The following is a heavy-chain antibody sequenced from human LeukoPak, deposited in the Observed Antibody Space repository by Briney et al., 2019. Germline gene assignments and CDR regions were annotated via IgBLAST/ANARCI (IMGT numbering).Heavy chain of an antibody. J-gene: IGHJ4*02. V-gene: IGHV1-2*02. CDR3: AREVVTMLRGVSGPFDY. CDR2: INPNSGGT. CDR1: GYTFTGYF. Sequence: ASVKVSCKASGYTFTGYFMHWVRQAPGQGLEWMGWINPNSGGTNYAQKFQGRVTMTRDTSISTGYMELSRLRSDDTAVYYCAREVVTMLRGVSGPFDYWGQGTLVTVSS. D-gene: IGHD3-10*01.